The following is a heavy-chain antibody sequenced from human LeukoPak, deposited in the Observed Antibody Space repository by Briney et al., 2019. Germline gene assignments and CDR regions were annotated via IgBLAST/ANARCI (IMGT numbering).Heavy chain of an antibody. D-gene: IGHD3-22*01. CDR1: GYTFTSYY. CDR3: ASYSDSSGYYGYFHH. V-gene: IGHV1-46*01. J-gene: IGHJ1*01. Sequence: ASVKISCKASGYTFTSYYIHWVRQAPGQGLECMGLINPSSGSISYAQKFQGRVTMNRDTSTSTVYMELSSLRSEDTAVYYCASYSDSSGYYGYFHHWGRGTLVTVSS. CDR2: INPSSGSI.